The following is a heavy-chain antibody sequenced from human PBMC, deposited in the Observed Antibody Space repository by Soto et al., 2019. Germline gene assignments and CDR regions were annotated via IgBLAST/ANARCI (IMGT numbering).Heavy chain of an antibody. CDR2: IDPSDSYT. J-gene: IGHJ6*02. Sequence: PGESLKISCKGSGYNFTSYWISWVRQMPGKGLEWMGRIDPSDSYTNYSPSFQGHVTISADKSISTAYLQWSSLQASDTAMYYCARRMGTGYYYGMDVWGQGTTVTVSS. D-gene: IGHD7-27*01. CDR3: ARRMGTGYYYGMDV. CDR1: GYNFTSYW. V-gene: IGHV5-10-1*01.